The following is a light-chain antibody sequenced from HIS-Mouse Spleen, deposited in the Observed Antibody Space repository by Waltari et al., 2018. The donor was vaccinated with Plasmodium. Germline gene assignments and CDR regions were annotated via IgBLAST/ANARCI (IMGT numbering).Light chain of an antibody. CDR2: EDS. CDR1: ALPQKY. Sequence: SYELPQPPSVSVSPGQPARITCSGDALPQKYAYCYQQKSSQAPVLVIYEDSKRPSGIPERFSGSSSGTMATLTISGAQVEDEADYYCYSTDSSGNHRVFGGGTKLTVL. V-gene: IGLV3-10*01. CDR3: YSTDSSGNHRV. J-gene: IGLJ3*02.